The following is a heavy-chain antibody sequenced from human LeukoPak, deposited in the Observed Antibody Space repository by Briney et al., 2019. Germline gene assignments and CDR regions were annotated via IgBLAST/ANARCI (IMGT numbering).Heavy chain of an antibody. V-gene: IGHV3-30*01. Sequence: GRSLRLSCAASGFTFSSYAMHWVRQAPGKGLEWVAVISYDGGNTRHADSVGGRFTISRDNSNNTLYLQMNTLRPEDTAVYYCARDGYCGSASCYGWFDHWGQGALVTVSS. J-gene: IGHJ5*02. CDR2: ISYDGGNT. CDR3: ARDGYCGSASCYGWFDH. D-gene: IGHD2-2*03. CDR1: GFTFSSYA.